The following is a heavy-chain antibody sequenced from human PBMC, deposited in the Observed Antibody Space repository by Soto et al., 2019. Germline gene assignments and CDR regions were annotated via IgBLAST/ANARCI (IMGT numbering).Heavy chain of an antibody. CDR2: FSGTGGYT. V-gene: IGHV3-23*01. Sequence: GGPMTHSCPAAEVTITSYATSCFHQAPGKGLEWVSTFSGTGGYTYYADSVKGRFTISRDDSKNTLFLHMNSLRAADTAVYYCARGQRALITYGPFDPWGQGTLVTVSS. CDR1: EVTITSYA. J-gene: IGHJ5*02. CDR3: ARGQRALITYGPFDP. D-gene: IGHD4-17*01.